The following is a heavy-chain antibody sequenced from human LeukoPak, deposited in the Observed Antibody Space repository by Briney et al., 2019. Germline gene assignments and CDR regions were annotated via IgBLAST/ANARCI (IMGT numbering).Heavy chain of an antibody. CDR1: GYSFTSYW. CDR3: ARRNTYYYDSSGYLYYFDY. Sequence: GESLKISCKGSGYSFTSYWIGWVRQMPGKGLEWMGIIYPGDSDTRYSPSFQGQVTISADKSISTAYLQWSSLKASDTAMYYCARRNTYYYDSSGYLYYFDYWGQGTLVTVSS. CDR2: IYPGDSDT. D-gene: IGHD3-22*01. J-gene: IGHJ4*02. V-gene: IGHV5-51*01.